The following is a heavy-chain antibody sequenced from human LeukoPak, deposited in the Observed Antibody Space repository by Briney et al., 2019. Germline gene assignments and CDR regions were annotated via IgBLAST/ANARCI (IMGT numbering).Heavy chain of an antibody. Sequence: GESLKISCQGSGYRFTTYWIGWVRQMPRKGLEWMGIINPGDSDTRYSPSFQGQVTISADKSVSTAYLLWSSLKASDTAMYYCARHPITRYYDSSGYSAAGPDYWGQGTLVTVSS. J-gene: IGHJ4*02. V-gene: IGHV5-51*01. CDR2: INPGDSDT. D-gene: IGHD3-22*01. CDR3: ARHPITRYYDSSGYSAAGPDY. CDR1: GYRFTTYW.